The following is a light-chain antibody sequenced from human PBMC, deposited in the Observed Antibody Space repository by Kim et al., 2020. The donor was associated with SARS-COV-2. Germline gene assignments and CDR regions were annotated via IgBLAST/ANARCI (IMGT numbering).Light chain of an antibody. Sequence: LAPGERATLSCRASQSVSGSYLSWYQQKPGQAPRLLIFGASTRATGIPARFSGSGSGTDFTLTISSLQPEDFAVYYCQQDYNLPLTFGGGTKLEI. CDR3: QQDYNLPLT. J-gene: IGKJ4*01. CDR2: GAS. CDR1: QSVSGSY. V-gene: IGKV3D-7*01.